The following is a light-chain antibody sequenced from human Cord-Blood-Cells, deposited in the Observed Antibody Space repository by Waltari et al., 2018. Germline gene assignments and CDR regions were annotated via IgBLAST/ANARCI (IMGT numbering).Light chain of an antibody. J-gene: IGKJ4*01. CDR1: KSISSY. V-gene: IGKV1-39*01. CDR2: AAS. Sequence: DIQMTQSPSSLSAPVGARVTITSRASKSISSYLNWYQQKPGKAPKLLINAASSLQSGVPSRVSGSRSGTEFTLTISSLQPEDFATYYCQQSYSTLLTFGGGTKVEIK. CDR3: QQSYSTLLT.